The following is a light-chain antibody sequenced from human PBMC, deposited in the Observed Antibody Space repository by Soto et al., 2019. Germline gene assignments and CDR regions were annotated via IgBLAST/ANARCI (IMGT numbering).Light chain of an antibody. Sequence: QSVLTQPASVSGSPGQSITISCTGASSDVGSYNLVSWYQHHPGKAPKLMIYEGSKRPSGVSNRFSGSKSGNTASLTISGLQPEDEADYYCCSYAGSRTPYVFGTGTKVTVL. V-gene: IGLV2-23*01. CDR1: SSDVGSYNL. CDR2: EGS. J-gene: IGLJ1*01. CDR3: CSYAGSRTPYV.